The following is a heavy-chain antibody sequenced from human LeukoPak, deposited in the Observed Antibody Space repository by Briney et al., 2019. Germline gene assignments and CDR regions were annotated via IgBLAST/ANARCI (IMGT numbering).Heavy chain of an antibody. D-gene: IGHD3-22*01. J-gene: IGHJ4*02. CDR1: GGSINTYY. Sequence: SETLSLTCTVSGGSINTYYWSWTRQPPGKGLEWLGYIYSDGSTNYNPSLKSRLTISVDTSKNQFSLKLSSVIAADTAVYYCARLLSSGRSDYWGQGTLVTVSS. CDR2: IYSDGST. V-gene: IGHV4-59*01. CDR3: ARLLSSGRSDY.